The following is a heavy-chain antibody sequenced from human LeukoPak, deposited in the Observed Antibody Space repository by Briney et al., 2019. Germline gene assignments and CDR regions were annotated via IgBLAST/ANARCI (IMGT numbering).Heavy chain of an antibody. V-gene: IGHV4-59*08. J-gene: IGHJ4*02. CDR3: ARRLGGTSTGFDY. CDR1: GGSFSTYY. Sequence: SQTLSLTCTVTGGSFSTYYWSWIRQPPGKGLEWIGSIHYSGSTTYNPSLKSRVTISVDTSKNQFSLKLSSVTAADTAVYYCARRLGGTSTGFDYWGQGTLVTVSS. CDR2: IHYSGST. D-gene: IGHD2-2*01.